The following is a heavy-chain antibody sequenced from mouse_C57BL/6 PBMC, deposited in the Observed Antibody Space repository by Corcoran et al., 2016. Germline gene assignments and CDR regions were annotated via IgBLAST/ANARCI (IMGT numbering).Heavy chain of an antibody. CDR1: GYSITSGYY. Sequence: DVQLQESGPGLVKPSQSLSLTCSVTGYSITSGYYWNWIRQFPGNKLEWMGYISYDGSNNYNPSLKNRISITRDTSKNQFFLKLNSVTTEDTATYYCARGGERLLFAYWGQGTLVTVSA. CDR3: ARGGERLLFAY. D-gene: IGHD2-12*01. CDR2: ISYDGSN. V-gene: IGHV3-6*01. J-gene: IGHJ3*01.